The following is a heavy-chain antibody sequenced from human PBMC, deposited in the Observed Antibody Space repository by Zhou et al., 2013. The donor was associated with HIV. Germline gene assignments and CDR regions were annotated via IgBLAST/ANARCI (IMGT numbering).Heavy chain of an antibody. CDR1: GYTFNRYD. J-gene: IGHJ4*02. Sequence: QVQLVQSGAEVKRPGASVKVSCKATGYTFNRYDVSWVRQAPGQGLEWMGWISGDNGNTNYSRKFQGRVAITAAESTKTAYMELSSLRSEDTAVYYCARCYYDNGACDYWGQGTLVTVSS. CDR2: ISGDNGNT. CDR3: ARCYYDNGACDY. V-gene: IGHV1-18*01. D-gene: IGHD3-16*01.